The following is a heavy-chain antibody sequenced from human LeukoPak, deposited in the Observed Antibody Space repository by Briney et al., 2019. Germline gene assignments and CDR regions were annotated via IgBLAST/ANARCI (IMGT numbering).Heavy chain of an antibody. Sequence: GGSLRLSCAASGFTFSSYAMYWIRQAPGKGLEWVAAITSSGGTTYYADSVKGRFSISRDNSNNTLYQQMDSLRAEDTAVYYCAKAAYSTWFDPWGQGTLVTVSS. CDR3: AKAAYSTWFDP. CDR2: ITSSGGTT. V-gene: IGHV3-23*01. CDR1: GFTFSSYA. D-gene: IGHD2-15*01. J-gene: IGHJ5*02.